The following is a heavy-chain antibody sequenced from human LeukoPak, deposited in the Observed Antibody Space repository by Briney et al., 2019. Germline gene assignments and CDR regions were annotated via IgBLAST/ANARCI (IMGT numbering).Heavy chain of an antibody. CDR2: IHSSGST. V-gene: IGHV4-59*01. CDR1: GGSISGSY. D-gene: IGHD3-22*01. J-gene: IGHJ4*02. CDR3: AKSSGYYTY. Sequence: PSETLSLTCTVSGGSISGSYWSWIRQPPGKGLEWIASIHSSGSTNYNPSLKSRFTISVDTSKNQFSPKLSSVTAADTAFYYCAKSSGYYTYWGQGTLVTVSS.